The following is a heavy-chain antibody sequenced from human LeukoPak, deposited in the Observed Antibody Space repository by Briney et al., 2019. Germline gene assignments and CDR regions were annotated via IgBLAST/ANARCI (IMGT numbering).Heavy chain of an antibody. CDR2: ISSNGGIT. CDR3: AKDLGRGHYMDV. J-gene: IGHJ6*03. V-gene: IGHV3-64*01. Sequence: PGGSLRLSCAASGFTFRNYAMHWVRQAPGKGLEYVSAISSNGGITYYANSVKGRFTISRDNSKNTLYLQMNSLRAEDTAVYYCAKDLGRGHYMDVWGKGTTVTISS. CDR1: GFTFRNYA. D-gene: IGHD2-15*01.